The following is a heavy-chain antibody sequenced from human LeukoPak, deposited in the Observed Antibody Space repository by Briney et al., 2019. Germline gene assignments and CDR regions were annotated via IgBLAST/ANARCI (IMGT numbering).Heavy chain of an antibody. CDR2: ITPGGAST. V-gene: IGHV3-23*01. D-gene: IGHD3-22*01. Sequence: GGSLRLSCAASGFTISNYGMSWVRQAPGQGLEWVSFITPGGASTSYADSVKGRVTISRDNPRNTLYMQMNSLRDEDTALYYCAVMHGYYDGSGYWVQWGQGTLVTVSS. CDR3: AVMHGYYDGSGYWVQ. CDR1: GFTISNYG. J-gene: IGHJ4*02.